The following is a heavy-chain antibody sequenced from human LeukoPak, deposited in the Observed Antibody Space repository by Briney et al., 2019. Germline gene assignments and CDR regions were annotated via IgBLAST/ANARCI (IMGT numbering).Heavy chain of an antibody. D-gene: IGHD3-3*01. CDR3: AKDVGYYDFWSGYYLGCFDY. CDR1: GFTFSSYA. Sequence: GGSLRLSCAASGFTFSSYAMSWVRQAPGKGLEWVSAISGSGGSTYYADSVKGRFTISRDNSKNTLYLQMNSLRAEDTAVYYCAKDVGYYDFWSGYYLGCFDYWGQGTLVIVSS. CDR2: ISGSGGST. J-gene: IGHJ4*02. V-gene: IGHV3-23*01.